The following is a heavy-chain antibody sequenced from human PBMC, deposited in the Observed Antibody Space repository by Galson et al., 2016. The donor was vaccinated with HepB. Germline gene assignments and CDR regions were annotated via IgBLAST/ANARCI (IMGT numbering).Heavy chain of an antibody. V-gene: IGHV3-7*03. J-gene: IGHJ1*01. CDR1: GFTFSNYW. CDR2: IKRDGSEK. Sequence: SLRLSCAASGFTFSNYWMSWVRQPPGKGLEWVGNIKRDGSEKYYVDSVKGRFTISRDNSKNTLYLQTNSLRAEDTAIYYCAAGNAVVVDWGQGTLVTVSS. CDR3: AAGNAVVVD. D-gene: IGHD2-15*01.